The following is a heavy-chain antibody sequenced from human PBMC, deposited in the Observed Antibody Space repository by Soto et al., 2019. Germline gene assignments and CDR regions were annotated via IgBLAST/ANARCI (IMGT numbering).Heavy chain of an antibody. V-gene: IGHV5-51*01. CDR2: IYPADSDT. CDR3: ARDGHSGYDWVYLYGVDV. J-gene: IGHJ6*02. D-gene: IGHD5-12*01. Sequence: GESLKISCKGSGYSFASYWIGWVRQMPGKGLEWMGSIYPADSDTRYSPSFQGQVTISADKSIRTAYLQWSSLKASDTAMYYCARDGHSGYDWVYLYGVDVWGQGNTVTVSS. CDR1: GYSFASYW.